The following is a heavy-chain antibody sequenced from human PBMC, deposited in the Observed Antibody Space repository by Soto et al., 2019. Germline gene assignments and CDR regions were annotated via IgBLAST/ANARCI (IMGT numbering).Heavy chain of an antibody. CDR2: ISGSGGST. Sequence: PGGSLRLSCAASGFTFSSDAMSWVRQAPGRGLEWVSAISGSGGSTYYADSVKGRFTISRDNSKNTLYLQMNSLRAEDTAVYYCSGSLGATTSFDYWGQGTLVTVSS. CDR1: GFTFSSDA. J-gene: IGHJ4*02. V-gene: IGHV3-23*01. D-gene: IGHD1-26*01. CDR3: SGSLGATTSFDY.